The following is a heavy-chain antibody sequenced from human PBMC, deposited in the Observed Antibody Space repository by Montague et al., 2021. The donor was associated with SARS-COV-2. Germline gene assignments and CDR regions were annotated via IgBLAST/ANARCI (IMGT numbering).Heavy chain of an antibody. J-gene: IGHJ4*02. CDR1: GFSPSTSGMC. V-gene: IGHV2-70*11. CDR2: IDWDDDT. D-gene: IGHD1-7*01. Sequence: PALVKPTQTLTLTCTFSGFSPSTSGMCVSWIRQPPGKALEWLARIDWDDDTYYSTSLKTRLTISKDTSKNQVVLTMTNMDPVDTATYYCARETGTTVSLDYWGQGTLVTVSS. CDR3: ARETGTTVSLDY.